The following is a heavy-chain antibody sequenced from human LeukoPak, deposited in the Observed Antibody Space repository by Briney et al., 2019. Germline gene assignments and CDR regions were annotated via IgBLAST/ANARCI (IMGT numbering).Heavy chain of an antibody. Sequence: GASVKASCKASGGTFISYAISWVRQAPGQGLEWMGGIIPIFGTANYAQKFQGRVTITTDESTSTAYMELSSLRSEDTAVYYCARDRAFDVGAIGDYWGQGTLVTVSS. CDR2: IIPIFGTA. CDR1: GGTFISYA. CDR3: ARDRAFDVGAIGDY. D-gene: IGHD1-26*01. J-gene: IGHJ4*02. V-gene: IGHV1-69*05.